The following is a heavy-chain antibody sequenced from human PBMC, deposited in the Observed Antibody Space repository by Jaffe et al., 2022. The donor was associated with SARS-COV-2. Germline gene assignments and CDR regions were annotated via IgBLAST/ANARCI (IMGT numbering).Heavy chain of an antibody. J-gene: IGHJ4*02. V-gene: IGHV3-43*01. CDR3: AKAHATYYYDSSGYYPDY. Sequence: EVQLVESGGVVVQPGGSLRLSCAASGFTFDDYTMHWVRQAPGKGLEWVSLISWDGGSTYYADSVKGRFTISRDNSKNSLYLQMNSLRTEDTALYYCAKAHATYYYDSSGYYPDYWGQGTLVTVSS. D-gene: IGHD3-22*01. CDR1: GFTFDDYT. CDR2: ISWDGGST.